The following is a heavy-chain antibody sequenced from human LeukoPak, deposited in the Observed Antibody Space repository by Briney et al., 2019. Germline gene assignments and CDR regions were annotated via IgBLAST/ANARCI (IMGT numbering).Heavy chain of an antibody. Sequence: SETLSLTCTASGGTISSYYWSWIRQPPGKGLEWVGYIYTSGSTNYNPSLKSRVTISVDTSKNQFSLKLSSVTAADTAVYYCARIVVVPAAPPGRWFDPWGQGTLVTVSS. CDR3: ARIVVVPAAPPGRWFDP. CDR1: GGTISSYY. CDR2: IYTSGST. J-gene: IGHJ5*02. V-gene: IGHV4-4*09. D-gene: IGHD2-2*01.